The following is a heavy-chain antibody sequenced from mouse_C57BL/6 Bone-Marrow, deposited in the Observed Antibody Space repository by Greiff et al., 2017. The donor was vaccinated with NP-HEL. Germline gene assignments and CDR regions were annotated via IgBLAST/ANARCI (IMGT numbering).Heavy chain of an antibody. CDR3: ARFDY. V-gene: IGHV1-76*01. Sequence: VMLVESGAELVRPGASVKLSCKASGYTFTDYYINWVKQRPGQGLEWIARIYPGSGNTYYNEKFKGKATLTAEKSSSTAYMQLSSLTSEDSAVYFCARFDYWGQGTTLTVSS. J-gene: IGHJ2*01. CDR1: GYTFTDYY. CDR2: IYPGSGNT.